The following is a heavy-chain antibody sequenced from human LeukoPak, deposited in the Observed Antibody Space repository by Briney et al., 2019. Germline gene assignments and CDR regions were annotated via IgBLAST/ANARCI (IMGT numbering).Heavy chain of an antibody. CDR3: ARPIYFGSHD. D-gene: IGHD3-10*01. J-gene: IGHJ4*02. Sequence: GESLKISCKGSGYSFTSYWIGWVRQMPGQGLEWMAIIYPGDSNTKYSPSFQGQVTISADKSINTAYLQWSSLKASDTAMYYCARPIYFGSHDWGQGTLVTVSS. V-gene: IGHV5-51*01. CDR2: IYPGDSNT. CDR1: GYSFTSYW.